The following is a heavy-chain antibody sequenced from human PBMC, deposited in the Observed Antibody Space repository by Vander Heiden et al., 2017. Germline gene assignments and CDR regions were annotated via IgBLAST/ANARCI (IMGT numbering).Heavy chain of an antibody. CDR3: ARGYSYAKY. CDR2: IDPGDSAT. Sequence: EVQLVQSGSEVKKPAESLKISCKGSGYSFTNYWIGWVRQMPGKGLEWMGVIDPGDSATRYSPSFQGQVTISVDKSITTAYLQWSSLKASDTAIYYCARGYSYAKYWGQGTLVTVSS. CDR1: GYSFTNYW. J-gene: IGHJ4*02. D-gene: IGHD5-18*01. V-gene: IGHV5-51*01.